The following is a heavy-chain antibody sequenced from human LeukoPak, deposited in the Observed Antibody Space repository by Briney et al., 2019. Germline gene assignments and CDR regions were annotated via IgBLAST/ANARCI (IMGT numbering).Heavy chain of an antibody. CDR3: ATGYTYDYSLY. D-gene: IGHD5-18*01. J-gene: IGHJ4*02. V-gene: IGHV1-24*01. CDR2: FYPEDGAR. CDR1: GDTVTGFS. Sequence: ASVTVSCTVSGDTVTGFSIHWVRQAPGHGLEWMGGFYPEDGARIFAQKFQGRVTMTEDTSTDTAYMDLSSLRSEDTAVYYCATGYTYDYSLYWGQGTLVTVSS.